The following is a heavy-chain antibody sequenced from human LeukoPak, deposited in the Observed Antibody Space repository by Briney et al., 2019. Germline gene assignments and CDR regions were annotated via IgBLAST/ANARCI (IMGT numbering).Heavy chain of an antibody. CDR3: ARGRGGNYFDY. V-gene: IGHV3-21*01. D-gene: IGHD3-10*01. Sequence: GGSLRLSCSASEFTFSGYTMNWVRQAPGKGLEWVSSISSSSGYIYYADSLKGRFTISRDNAKNSLHLQMNSLRAEVTAVYYCARGRGGNYFDYWGQGTLVTVSS. J-gene: IGHJ4*02. CDR2: ISSSSGYI. CDR1: EFTFSGYT.